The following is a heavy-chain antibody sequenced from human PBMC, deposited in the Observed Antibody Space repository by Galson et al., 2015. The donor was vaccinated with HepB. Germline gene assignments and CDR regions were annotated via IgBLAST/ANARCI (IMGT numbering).Heavy chain of an antibody. CDR1: GFTFSSYW. V-gene: IGHV3-7*03. J-gene: IGHJ6*02. CDR2: IKQDGSEK. Sequence: SLRLSCAASGFTFSSYWMSWVRQAPGKGLEWVANIKQDGSEKYYVDSVKGRFTISRDNAKNSLYLQMNSLRAEDTAVYYCARNSPRGVGYCSSTSCSQPRYYYYYGMDVWGQGTTVTVSS. D-gene: IGHD2-2*01. CDR3: ARNSPRGVGYCSSTSCSQPRYYYYYGMDV.